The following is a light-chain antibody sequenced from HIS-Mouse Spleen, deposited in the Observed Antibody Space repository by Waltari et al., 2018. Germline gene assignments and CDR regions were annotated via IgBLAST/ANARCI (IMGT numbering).Light chain of an antibody. V-gene: IGKV1-5*03. CDR1: QSISSW. CDR2: KAS. Sequence: DIQMTQSPSTLSASVGDRVTIPCRASQSISSWVAWYQQKPGKAPKLLIYKASSLESGVTARFSGSGSGTEFTLTISSLQPDDFATYSCQQYNSYSTFGQGTKLEIK. J-gene: IGKJ2*01. CDR3: QQYNSYST.